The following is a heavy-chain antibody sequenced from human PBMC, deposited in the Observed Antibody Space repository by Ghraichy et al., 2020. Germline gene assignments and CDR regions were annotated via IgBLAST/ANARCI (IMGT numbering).Heavy chain of an antibody. CDR1: AFTFSNYA. D-gene: IGHD2-2*01. J-gene: IGHJ6*02. V-gene: IGHV3-23*01. CDR3: AHVPAAMFSYKSDMDV. Sequence: GGSLRLSCAASAFTFSNYAMSWVRQAPGSGLEWVSGISATGATTYYAESVKGRAIISRDNSKNILELQMVNLRVEDTAVYYCAHVPAAMFSYKSDMDVWGQGTTVTVSS. CDR2: ISATGATT.